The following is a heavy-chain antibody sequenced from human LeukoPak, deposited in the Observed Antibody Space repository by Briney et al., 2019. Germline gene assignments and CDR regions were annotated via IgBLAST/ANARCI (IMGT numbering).Heavy chain of an antibody. V-gene: IGHV4-34*01. Sequence: NPSETLSLTCAVYGGSFSGYYWSWIRQPPGKGLEWIGEINHSGSTNYNPSLKSRVTISVDTSKNQFSLKLSSVTAADTAVYYCARHARDVDIVATIGIDCWGQGTLVTVSS. J-gene: IGHJ4*02. D-gene: IGHD5-12*01. CDR1: GGSFSGYY. CDR3: ARHARDVDIVATIGIDC. CDR2: INHSGST.